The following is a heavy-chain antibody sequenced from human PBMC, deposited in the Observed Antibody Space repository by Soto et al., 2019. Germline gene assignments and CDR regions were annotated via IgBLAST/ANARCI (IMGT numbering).Heavy chain of an antibody. CDR3: ATSQKGYNWNYFDH. D-gene: IGHD1-20*01. V-gene: IGHV4-39*01. CDR2: VFYTGFT. Sequence: SETRSRTCAVSGGSISCSYYYWVWLRQSPGKVPEWIGSVFYTGFTSYNPSLESRVSVSVGTSKNQFSLKVSGVSAADTAVYYCATSQKGYNWNYFDHWGQGALVTVSS. CDR1: GGSISCSYYY. J-gene: IGHJ4*02.